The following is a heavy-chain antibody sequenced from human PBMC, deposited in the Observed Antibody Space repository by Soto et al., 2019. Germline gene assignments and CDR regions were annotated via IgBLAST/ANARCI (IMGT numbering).Heavy chain of an antibody. D-gene: IGHD3-3*01. CDR3: ATPTIFGVVKGNYFDY. CDR1: GYTLTELS. Sequence: ASVKVSCKVSGYTLTELSMHWVRQAPGKGLEWMGGFDPEDGEAIYAQKFQGRVTMTEDTSTDTAYMELSSLRSEDTAVYYCATPTIFGVVKGNYFDYWGQGTLVTVSS. CDR2: FDPEDGEA. J-gene: IGHJ4*02. V-gene: IGHV1-24*01.